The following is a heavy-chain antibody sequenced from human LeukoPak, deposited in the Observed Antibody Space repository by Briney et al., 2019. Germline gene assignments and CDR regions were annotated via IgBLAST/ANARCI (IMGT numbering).Heavy chain of an antibody. V-gene: IGHV3-7*01. J-gene: IGHJ6*02. CDR2: IKQDGSEK. CDR1: GFTFSSYW. CDR3: ARDARYGGNPDYYYYYGMDV. D-gene: IGHD4-23*01. Sequence: HPGGSLRLSCAAPGFTFSSYWMSWVRQAPGKGLEWVANIKQDGSEKYYVDSVKGRFTISRDNAKNSLYLQMNSLRAEDTAVYYCARDARYGGNPDYYYYYGMDVWGQGTTVTVSS.